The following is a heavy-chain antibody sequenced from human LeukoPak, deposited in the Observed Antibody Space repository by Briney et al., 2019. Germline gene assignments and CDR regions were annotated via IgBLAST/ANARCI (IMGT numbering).Heavy chain of an antibody. D-gene: IGHD3-10*01. Sequence: PGGSLRLSCAASGFTFSSYGMHWVRQAPGKGLEWVAFIRYDGSNKYYADSVKGRFTISRDNSKNSLHLQMNTLRADDTAVYYCARGRWFGELLYDYWGQGTLVTVSS. J-gene: IGHJ4*02. CDR1: GFTFSSYG. V-gene: IGHV3-30*02. CDR2: IRYDGSNK. CDR3: ARGRWFGELLYDY.